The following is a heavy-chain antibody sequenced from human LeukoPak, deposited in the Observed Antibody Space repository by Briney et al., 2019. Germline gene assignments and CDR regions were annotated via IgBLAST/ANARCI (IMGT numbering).Heavy chain of an antibody. CDR1: GFTFSSFA. CDR3: AREKNLGYCSGGSCPFDY. CDR2: VSYTRVAT. V-gene: IGHV3-23*01. Sequence: PGGSLRLSCAASGFTFSSFALSWVRQAPGKGLEWVSGVSYTRVATYYAVSVKGRFTISRDNAKNSLYLQMNSLSAEDTAVYYCAREKNLGYCSGGSCPFDYWGQGTLVTVSS. D-gene: IGHD2-15*01. J-gene: IGHJ4*02.